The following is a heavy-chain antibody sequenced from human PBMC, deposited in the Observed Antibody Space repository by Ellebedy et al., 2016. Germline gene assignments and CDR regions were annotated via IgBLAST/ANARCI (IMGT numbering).Heavy chain of an antibody. V-gene: IGHV3-74*01. J-gene: IGHJ6*02. Sequence: GESLKISXAASGFTFSSYSMFWVRQAPGKGLVWVSRISLDGSSTTYADSVKGRFTISRDSAKNSLYLQMNSLRAEDTAVYYCARAFLAVAAPVDYGMDVWGQGTTVTVSS. CDR2: ISLDGSST. D-gene: IGHD6-19*01. CDR1: GFTFSSYS. CDR3: ARAFLAVAAPVDYGMDV.